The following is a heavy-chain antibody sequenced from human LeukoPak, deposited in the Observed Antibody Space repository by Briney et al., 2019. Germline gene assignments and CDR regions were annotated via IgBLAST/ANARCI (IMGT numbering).Heavy chain of an antibody. CDR2: INHSGST. J-gene: IGHJ6*03. Sequence: PSETLSLTCAVYGGSFSGYYWSWIRQPPGKGLEWIGEINHSGSTNDNPSLKSRVTISVDTSKNQFSLKLSSVTAADTAVYYCARGIQLRFDYYMDVWGKGTTVTVSS. CDR3: ARGIQLRFDYYMDV. V-gene: IGHV4-34*01. D-gene: IGHD3-3*01. CDR1: GGSFSGYY.